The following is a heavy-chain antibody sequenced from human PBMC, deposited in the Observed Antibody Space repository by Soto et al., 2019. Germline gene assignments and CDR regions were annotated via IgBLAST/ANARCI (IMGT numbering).Heavy chain of an antibody. J-gene: IGHJ4*02. D-gene: IGHD4-17*01. Sequence: SETLSLTCAVYGGSFSGYYWSWIRQPPGKGLEWIGEINHSGSTNYNPSLKSRVTISVDTSKNQFSLKLSSVTAADTAVYYCARRFYGDYYFDYWGQGTQVTVSS. CDR2: INHSGST. CDR1: GGSFSGYY. V-gene: IGHV4-34*01. CDR3: ARRFYGDYYFDY.